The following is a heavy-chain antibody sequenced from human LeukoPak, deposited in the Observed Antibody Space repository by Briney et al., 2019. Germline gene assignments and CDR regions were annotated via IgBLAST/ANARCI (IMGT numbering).Heavy chain of an antibody. Sequence: GGSLRLSCAASGFTFSNYWMHWVRQAPGKGLVWVSRINSDGSSTSYADSVKGRFTISRDDAKNTLYLQMNSLRAEDTAVYYCARVSSGSYFGYYYYYMDVWGKGTTVTVSS. CDR3: ARVSSGSYFGYYYYYMDV. CDR2: INSDGSST. V-gene: IGHV3-74*01. J-gene: IGHJ6*03. CDR1: GFTFSNYW. D-gene: IGHD1-26*01.